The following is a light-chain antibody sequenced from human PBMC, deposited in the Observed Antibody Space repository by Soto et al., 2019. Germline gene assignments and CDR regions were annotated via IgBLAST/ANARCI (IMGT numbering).Light chain of an antibody. CDR1: QDINNY. Sequence: DIQMTQSPSSLSASVGDRVTITCQASQDINNYLNWYQHKPGEAPTLLIHDASVLESGVPSRFSGSGSGTDFSFTISSLQPEDFATYFCQHYDTLPPEITFGQGTRLDIK. J-gene: IGKJ5*01. CDR3: QHYDTLPPEIT. CDR2: DAS. V-gene: IGKV1-33*01.